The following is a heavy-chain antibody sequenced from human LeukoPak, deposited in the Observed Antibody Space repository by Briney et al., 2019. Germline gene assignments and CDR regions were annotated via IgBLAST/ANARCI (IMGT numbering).Heavy chain of an antibody. Sequence: ASVKVSCKASGYTFTSYDINWVRQAPGQGLEWMGRIIPILGIANYAQKFQGRVTITADKSTSTAYMELSSLRSEDTAVYYCASHGDCSSTSCPWGQGTLVTVSS. CDR2: IIPILGIA. J-gene: IGHJ5*02. CDR3: ASHGDCSSTSCP. CDR1: GYTFTSYD. V-gene: IGHV1-69*04. D-gene: IGHD2-2*01.